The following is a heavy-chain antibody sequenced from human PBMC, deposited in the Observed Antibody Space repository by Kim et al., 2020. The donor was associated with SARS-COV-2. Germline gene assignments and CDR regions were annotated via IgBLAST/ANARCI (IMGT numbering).Heavy chain of an antibody. V-gene: IGHV3-30*18. CDR3: AKVGTIMMNLYYFDY. D-gene: IGHD3-16*01. CDR1: GFTFSSYG. Sequence: GGSLRLSCAASGFTFSSYGMHWVRQAPGKGLEWLAVISYDGSNKYYADSVKGRFSISRDNSRNTLYLQMNSLRAEDAAVYYCAKVGTIMMNLYYFDYWGQGTLVTVSS. CDR2: ISYDGSNK. J-gene: IGHJ4*02.